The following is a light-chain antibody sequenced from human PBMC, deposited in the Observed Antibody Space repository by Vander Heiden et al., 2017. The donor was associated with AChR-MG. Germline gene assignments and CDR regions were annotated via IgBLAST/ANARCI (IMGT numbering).Light chain of an antibody. CDR3: CSYAGSYTHWV. Sequence: QSALTQPRSVSGSPGQSVTISCTGTSSDVGGYNYVSWYQQHPGKAPKLMIYDVSKRPSGVPDRFSGSKSGNTASLTISGLQAEDEADYCCCSYAGSYTHWVFGGGTKLTVL. CDR1: SSDVGGYNY. J-gene: IGLJ3*02. CDR2: DVS. V-gene: IGLV2-11*01.